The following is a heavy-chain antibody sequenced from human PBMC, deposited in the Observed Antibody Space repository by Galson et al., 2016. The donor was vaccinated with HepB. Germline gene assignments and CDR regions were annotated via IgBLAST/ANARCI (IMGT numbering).Heavy chain of an antibody. CDR3: AKGVRPHSISSFGMDV. D-gene: IGHD6-6*01. CDR1: GFIFSSYA. Sequence: SLRLSCAASGFIFSSYAMRWVRQAPGKGLEWVSAISGRGDSTHYAASVQGRFTISRDNSKNTLYLQMNSLRAEDTAVYYCAKGVRPHSISSFGMDVCGQGTTVTVSS. V-gene: IGHV3-23*01. J-gene: IGHJ6*02. CDR2: ISGRGDST.